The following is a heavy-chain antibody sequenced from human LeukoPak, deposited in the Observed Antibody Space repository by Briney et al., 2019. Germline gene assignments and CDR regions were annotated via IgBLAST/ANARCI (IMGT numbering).Heavy chain of an antibody. CDR1: GFTVSSKY. V-gene: IGHV3-53*01. CDR3: AKRDSSGYYYFDY. CDR2: IYSGGRK. D-gene: IGHD3-22*01. J-gene: IGHJ4*02. Sequence: GSLRLSCAASGFTVSSKYISWGRRAPGKGLGLDSVIYSGGRKYYVDSVKGRFTITRDNSKNRLYLQMNSLRAEDTAVYYCAKRDSSGYYYFDYWGQGTLVTVSS.